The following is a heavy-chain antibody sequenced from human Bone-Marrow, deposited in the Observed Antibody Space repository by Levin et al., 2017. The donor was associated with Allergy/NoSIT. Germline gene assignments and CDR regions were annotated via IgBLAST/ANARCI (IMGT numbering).Heavy chain of an antibody. J-gene: IGHJ4*02. CDR1: GFIFSDYY. CDR3: ARIYDSSGYLRLYYFDY. Sequence: SCAASGFIFSDYYMSWIRQAPGKGLEWVSYISGSGSTIYYADSMKGRFTISRDNAKNSLYLQMNSLRAEDTAVYYCARIYDSSGYLRLYYFDYWGQGTLVTVSS. V-gene: IGHV3-11*01. D-gene: IGHD3-22*01. CDR2: ISGSGSTI.